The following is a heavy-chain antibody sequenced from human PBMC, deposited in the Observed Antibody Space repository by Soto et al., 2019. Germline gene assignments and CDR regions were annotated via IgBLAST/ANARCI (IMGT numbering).Heavy chain of an antibody. Sequence: GASGKVSCKASGGTFSSYAISWVRRAPGQGLEWMGGIIPIFGTANYAQKFQGRVTITADESTSTAYMELSSLRSEDTAVYYCASVPSISGLYNWFDPWGQGTLVTVSS. V-gene: IGHV1-69*13. J-gene: IGHJ5*02. CDR1: GGTFSSYA. D-gene: IGHD2-2*01. CDR2: IIPIFGTA. CDR3: ASVPSISGLYNWFDP.